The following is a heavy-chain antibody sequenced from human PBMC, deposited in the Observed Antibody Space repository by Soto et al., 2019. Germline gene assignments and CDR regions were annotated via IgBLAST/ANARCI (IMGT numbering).Heavy chain of an antibody. V-gene: IGHV4-59*01. CDR1: GCSISSYY. CDR3: ARVSPMTRFDY. D-gene: IGHD4-17*01. CDR2: IYYSGST. J-gene: IGHJ4*02. Sequence: PSETLSHTCTFSGCSISSYYWSWIRQPPGKGLEWIGYIYYSGSTNYNPSLKSRVTISVDTSKNQFSLKLSSVTAADTAVYYCARVSPMTRFDYWGQGTLVTVSS.